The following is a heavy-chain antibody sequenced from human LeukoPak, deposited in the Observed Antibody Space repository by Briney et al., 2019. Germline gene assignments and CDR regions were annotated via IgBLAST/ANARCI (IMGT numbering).Heavy chain of an antibody. J-gene: IGHJ4*02. D-gene: IGHD2-2*01. Sequence: GGSLRLSCAASGFTFSSYRMHWVRQAPGKGLEWVAVISYDGSNKYYADSVKGRFTISRDNSKNTLYLQMNSLRAEDTAVYYCAKDLGCSSTSCYAGLDYWGQGTLVTVSS. V-gene: IGHV3-30*18. CDR1: GFTFSSYR. CDR3: AKDLGCSSTSCYAGLDY. CDR2: ISYDGSNK.